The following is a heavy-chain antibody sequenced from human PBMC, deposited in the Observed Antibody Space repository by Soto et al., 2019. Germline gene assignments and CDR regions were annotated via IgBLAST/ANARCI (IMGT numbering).Heavy chain of an antibody. CDR2: IYYSGTT. V-gene: IGHV4-39*02. CDR3: VRLYYYDSGAYYYGRFDP. CDR1: GGSISSSSDY. J-gene: IGHJ5*02. Sequence: SETLSLTCTVSGGSISSSSDYWGWIRQPPGKGLEWIGTIYYSGTTYYNPSLKSRVTISVDTSKNHFSLKLSSVTAADTAVYYCVRLYYYDSGAYYYGRFDPWGQGTLVTVSS. D-gene: IGHD3-22*01.